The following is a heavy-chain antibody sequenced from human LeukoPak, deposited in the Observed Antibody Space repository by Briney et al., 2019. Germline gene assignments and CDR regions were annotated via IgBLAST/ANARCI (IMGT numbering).Heavy chain of an antibody. J-gene: IGHJ4*02. D-gene: IGHD3-9*01. CDR2: INSDGSST. CDR1: GFTFSSYW. Sequence: GSLSLSCAASGFTFSSYWMHWVRQAPGKGLVWVSRINSDGSSTSYADSVKGRFTISRDNAKNTLYLQMNSLRAEDTAVYYCARVNYDILTGYYKDPYYFDYWGQGTLVTVSS. V-gene: IGHV3-74*01. CDR3: ARVNYDILTGYYKDPYYFDY.